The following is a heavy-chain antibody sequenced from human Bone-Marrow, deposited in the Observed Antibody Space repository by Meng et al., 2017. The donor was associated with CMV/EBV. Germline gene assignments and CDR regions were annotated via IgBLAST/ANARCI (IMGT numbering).Heavy chain of an antibody. Sequence: SCAASGFTFSSYAMSWVRQAPGKGLEWVSTIYRGANSIVYAESVRGRFTISRDDSKNTLYLQMNSLRDEDTAVYYCARDLRDYANDYWGQGTLVTVSS. CDR2: IYRGANSI. CDR1: GFTFSSYA. CDR3: ARDLRDYANDY. J-gene: IGHJ4*02. V-gene: IGHV3-23*03. D-gene: IGHD2-2*01.